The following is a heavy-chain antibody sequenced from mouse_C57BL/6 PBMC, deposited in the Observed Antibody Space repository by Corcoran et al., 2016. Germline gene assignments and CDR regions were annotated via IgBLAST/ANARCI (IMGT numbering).Heavy chain of an antibody. CDR1: GYTFTDYY. CDR2: INPYNGGT. V-gene: IGHV1-19*01. Sequence: EVQLQQSGPVLVKPGASVKMSCKASGYTFTDYYMNWVKQSHGKSLEWIGVINPYNGGTSYNQKIKGKATLTVDKSSSTAYMELNSLTSEDSAVYYCARSGPYDGFAYWGQGTLVTVSA. J-gene: IGHJ3*01. CDR3: ARSGPYDGFAY. D-gene: IGHD2-12*01.